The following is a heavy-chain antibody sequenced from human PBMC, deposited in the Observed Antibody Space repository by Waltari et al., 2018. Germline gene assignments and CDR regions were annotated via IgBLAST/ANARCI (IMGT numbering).Heavy chain of an antibody. CDR2: INAGNANT. CDR3: ARARSPVAGFDAFDI. J-gene: IGHJ3*02. D-gene: IGHD3-9*01. V-gene: IGHV1-3*01. CDR1: GYTFTSYA. Sequence: QVQLVQSGAEVKKPGASVKVSCKASGYTFTSYAMHWVRQAPGQRLEWMGWINAGNANTKYSHKFQGRVTITRDTSASTAYMELSSLRSEDTAVYYCARARSPVAGFDAFDIWGQGTMVTVSS.